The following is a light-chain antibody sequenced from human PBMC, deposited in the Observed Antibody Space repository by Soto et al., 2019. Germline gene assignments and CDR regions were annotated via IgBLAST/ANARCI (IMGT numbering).Light chain of an antibody. CDR1: SSDVGSYNL. V-gene: IGLV2-23*02. Sequence: QSALTQAASVSGSPGQSITISCTGTSSDVGSYNLVSWYQQHPGKAPKLMIYEVSKRPSGLSNRFSGSKSGNTASLTISGLQAEDEADYYFCSYACSRTPLIFGTGTKVTVL. CDR3: CSYACSRTPLI. J-gene: IGLJ1*01. CDR2: EVS.